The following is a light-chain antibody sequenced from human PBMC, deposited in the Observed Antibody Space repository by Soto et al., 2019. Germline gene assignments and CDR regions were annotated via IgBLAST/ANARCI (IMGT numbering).Light chain of an antibody. Sequence: DIQMTQSPSSLSASVGDRVTITCRASQSIRNELNWYQQRPGKAPRLLIYDAFNLRSGVPSRFSGSVSATDFTLTISSLQPGDSAIYYCQQSFTTPWTFGQGTKVEI. CDR2: DAF. CDR3: QQSFTTPWT. V-gene: IGKV1-39*01. J-gene: IGKJ1*01. CDR1: QSIRNE.